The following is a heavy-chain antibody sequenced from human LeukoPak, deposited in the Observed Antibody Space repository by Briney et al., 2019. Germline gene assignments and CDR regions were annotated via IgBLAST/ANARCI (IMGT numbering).Heavy chain of an antibody. CDR2: IYYSGST. J-gene: IGHJ4*02. CDR1: GGSISSSSYY. CDR3: ARLNPLGALPLLPDY. D-gene: IGHD7-27*01. V-gene: IGHV4-39*01. Sequence: SETLSLTCTVAGGSISSSSYYWGWIRQPPGKGLESIGSIYYSGSTYYNPSLKSRVTISVDTSKNQFSLKLSSVTAADTAVYYCARLNPLGALPLLPDYWGQGTLVTVSS.